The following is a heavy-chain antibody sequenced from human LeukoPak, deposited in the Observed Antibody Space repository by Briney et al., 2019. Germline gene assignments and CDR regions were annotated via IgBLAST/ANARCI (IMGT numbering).Heavy chain of an antibody. CDR2: ISGSGGST. Sequence: GGSLRLSCAASGFTFSSYAMSWVRQAPGKGLEWVSAISGSGGSTYYADSVKGRFTISRDNSKNMLYLHMNSLRAEDTAIYYCAKGYSSGWNTFDYWGQGTLVTVSS. J-gene: IGHJ4*02. V-gene: IGHV3-23*01. D-gene: IGHD6-19*01. CDR3: AKGYSSGWNTFDY. CDR1: GFTFSSYA.